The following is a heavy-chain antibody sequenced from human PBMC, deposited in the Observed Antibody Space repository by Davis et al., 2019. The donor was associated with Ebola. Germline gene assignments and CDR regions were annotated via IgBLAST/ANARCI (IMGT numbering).Heavy chain of an antibody. CDR2: INHSGST. J-gene: IGHJ6*02. V-gene: IGHV4-39*07. CDR3: ARGRLIAVAGRTYYYYGMDV. Sequence: MPSETLSLTCTVSGGSISSSSYYWSWIRQPPGKGLEWIGEINHSGSTNYNPSLKSRVTISVDTSKNQFSLKLSSVTAADTAVYYCARGRLIAVAGRTYYYYGMDVWGQGTTVTVSS. CDR1: GGSISSSSYY. D-gene: IGHD6-19*01.